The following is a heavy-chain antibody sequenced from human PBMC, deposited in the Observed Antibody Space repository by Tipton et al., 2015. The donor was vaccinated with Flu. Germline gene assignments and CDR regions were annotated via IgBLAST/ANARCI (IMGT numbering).Heavy chain of an antibody. Sequence: TLSLTCAVSDHSIASDYYWGWIRQAPGKGLEWIGSIYHSGSVSYNPSLKGRVTISLDTSKNQFSLKLSSVIAADTAVYYCSRDGTLYGDYPVDYWGQGILVTVSS. CDR3: SRDGTLYGDYPVDY. CDR1: DHSIASDYY. J-gene: IGHJ4*02. V-gene: IGHV4-38-2*02. D-gene: IGHD4-17*01. CDR2: IYHSGSV.